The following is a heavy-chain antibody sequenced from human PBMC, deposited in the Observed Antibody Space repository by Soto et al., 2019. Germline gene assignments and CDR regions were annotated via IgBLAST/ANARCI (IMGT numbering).Heavy chain of an antibody. Sequence: GESLKISCKASGYTFTSYWIAWVRQMPGKGLEWMGIIFPVDSDTTYSPSFQGQVTISADKSITTAYVQWSSLKASDTAMYYCAITRSGYYMAAFDYWGQGTLVTVSS. J-gene: IGHJ4*02. CDR1: GYTFTSYW. CDR2: IFPVDSDT. V-gene: IGHV5-51*01. D-gene: IGHD3-22*01. CDR3: AITRSGYYMAAFDY.